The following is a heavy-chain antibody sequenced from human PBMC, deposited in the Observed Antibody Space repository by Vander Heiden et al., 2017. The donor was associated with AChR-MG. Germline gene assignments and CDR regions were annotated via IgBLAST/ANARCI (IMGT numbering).Heavy chain of an antibody. V-gene: IGHV3-30-3*01. J-gene: IGHJ4*02. Sequence: QVQLVESGGGVVQPGRSRSLSCAASGFTFSSYAMHWVRQAPGKGLEWVAVISYDGSNKYYADSVKGRFTISRDNSKNTLYLQMNSLRAEDTAVYYCARDLSAVAGTYSDYWGQGTLVTVSS. D-gene: IGHD6-19*01. CDR3: ARDLSAVAGTYSDY. CDR2: ISYDGSNK. CDR1: GFTFSSYA.